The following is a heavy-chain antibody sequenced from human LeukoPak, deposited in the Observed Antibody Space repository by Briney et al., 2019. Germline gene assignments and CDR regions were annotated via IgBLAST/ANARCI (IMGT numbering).Heavy chain of an antibody. J-gene: IGHJ4*02. Sequence: SETLSLTCTVSGGSISSSSYYWGWIRQPPGKGLEWIGSIYYSGSTYYNPSLKSRVTISVDTSKNQFSLKLSSVTAADTAVYYCARDYDILTGYYKTTYYFDYWGQGALVTVSS. D-gene: IGHD3-9*01. CDR3: ARDYDILTGYYKTTYYFDY. CDR1: GGSISSSSYY. V-gene: IGHV4-39*07. CDR2: IYYSGST.